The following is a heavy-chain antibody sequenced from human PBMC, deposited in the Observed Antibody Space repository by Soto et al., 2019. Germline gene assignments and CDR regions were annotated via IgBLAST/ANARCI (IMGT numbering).Heavy chain of an antibody. Sequence: ASVKVSCKASGYTFISYGISWVRQAPGQGLECMGWISADNTNPRYAQRLQGRVTMTTDTSTSTAYMELRSLTSDDTAIYYCARDWYCSGGRCSDVFDIWGQGTMVTVSS. CDR1: GYTFISYG. CDR2: ISADNTNP. J-gene: IGHJ3*02. V-gene: IGHV1-18*01. D-gene: IGHD2-15*01. CDR3: ARDWYCSGGRCSDVFDI.